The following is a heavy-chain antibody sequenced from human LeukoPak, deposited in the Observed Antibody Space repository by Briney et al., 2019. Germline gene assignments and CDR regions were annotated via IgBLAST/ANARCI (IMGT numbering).Heavy chain of an antibody. J-gene: IGHJ4*02. CDR3: ARGTGCSRSGGSCYSAGFDY. Sequence: SETLSLTCTVPGGSISSYYWSWIRQPPGKGLEWIGYVYYSGSTNYTPSLRSRVTISVDTSKNQFSLKLSSVTAADTAVYYCARGTGCSRSGGSCYSAGFDYWGQGTLVTVSS. V-gene: IGHV4-59*01. CDR1: GGSISSYY. D-gene: IGHD2-15*01. CDR2: VYYSGST.